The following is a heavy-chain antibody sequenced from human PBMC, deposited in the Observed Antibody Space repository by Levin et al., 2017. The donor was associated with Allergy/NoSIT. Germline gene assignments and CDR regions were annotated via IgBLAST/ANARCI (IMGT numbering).Heavy chain of an antibody. D-gene: IGHD6-13*01. CDR2: ISSSSSYI. J-gene: IGHJ6*03. Sequence: PGGSLRLSCAASGFTFSSYSMNWVRQAPGKGLEWVSSISSSSSYIYYADSVKGRFTISRDNAKNSLYLQMNSLRAEDTAVYYCARAPSHFIAAAGNYYYYMDVWGKGTTVTVSS. CDR3: ARAPSHFIAAAGNYYYYMDV. V-gene: IGHV3-21*01. CDR1: GFTFSSYS.